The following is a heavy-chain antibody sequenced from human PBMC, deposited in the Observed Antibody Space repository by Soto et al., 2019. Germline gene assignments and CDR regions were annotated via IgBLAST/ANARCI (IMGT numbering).Heavy chain of an antibody. V-gene: IGHV1-8*01. J-gene: IGHJ6*02. CDR2: MNPNDGNT. CDR1: GYTFSNYE. CDR3: ATDFGDRRYYYTGMDV. D-gene: IGHD4-17*01. Sequence: QVQLVQSGADVKKPGASVKVSCKASGYTFSNYEINWVRQASGQGLEWMGRMNPNDGNTGYAQNFQGRVSMTRNTSINTAYMELNSLRSEDTAVYFCATDFGDRRYYYTGMDVWGQGTTVTVSS.